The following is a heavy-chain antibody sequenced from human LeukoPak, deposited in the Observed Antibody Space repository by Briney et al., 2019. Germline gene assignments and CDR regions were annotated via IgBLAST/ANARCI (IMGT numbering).Heavy chain of an antibody. CDR3: ARGEDSGSYYVPFDS. D-gene: IGHD1-26*01. CDR2: IYYSGST. V-gene: IGHV4-39*07. J-gene: IGHJ4*02. CDR1: GGSISSSSYY. Sequence: PSETLSLTCTVSGGSISSSSYYWDWIRQPPGKGLEWIGSIYYSGSTYYNPSLKSRVTISVDTSKNQFSLKLSSVTAADTAMYYCARGEDSGSYYVPFDSWGQGTLVTVSS.